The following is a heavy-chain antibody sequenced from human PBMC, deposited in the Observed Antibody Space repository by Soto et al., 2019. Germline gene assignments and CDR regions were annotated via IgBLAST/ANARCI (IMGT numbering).Heavy chain of an antibody. CDR1: GFSLSTSGVG. CDR3: APSFHYYDSSGMGAFDI. Sequence: QITLKESGPTLVKPTQPLTLTCTFSGFSLSTSGVGVGWIRQPPGKALEWLALIYWDDDKRYSPSLKSRLTITKDTSKNQVVLTMTNMDPVDTATYYCAPSFHYYDSSGMGAFDIWGQGTMVTVSS. D-gene: IGHD3-22*01. J-gene: IGHJ3*02. V-gene: IGHV2-5*02. CDR2: IYWDDDK.